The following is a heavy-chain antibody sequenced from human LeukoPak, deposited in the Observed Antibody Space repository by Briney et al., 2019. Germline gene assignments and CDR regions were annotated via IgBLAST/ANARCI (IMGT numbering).Heavy chain of an antibody. J-gene: IGHJ4*02. CDR3: ARGIGGYDILTASLCY. Sequence: GGSLRLSCAASGFTFSSYEMNWVRQAPGKGVEGVSYISSSGSTIYYEDSVKGRFTISIDNANNSLYLQMNSLRAEDTAVYYCARGIGGYDILTASLCYWGQGTLVTVSS. CDR2: ISSSGSTI. D-gene: IGHD3-9*01. V-gene: IGHV3-48*03. CDR1: GFTFSSYE.